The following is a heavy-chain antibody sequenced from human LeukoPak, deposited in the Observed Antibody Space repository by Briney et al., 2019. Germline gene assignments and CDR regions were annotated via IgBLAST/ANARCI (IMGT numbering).Heavy chain of an antibody. CDR1: GYTFTGYY. Sequence: ASVKVSCKASGYTFTGYYMHWVRQAPGQGLKWMGWINPNSSGTNYAQKFQGSVTMTRYKSISTAYMELSRLRSDDTAVYYCARDRYYDSSGMDVWGKGTTVTVSS. V-gene: IGHV1-2*02. CDR2: INPNSSGT. CDR3: ARDRYYDSSGMDV. J-gene: IGHJ6*04. D-gene: IGHD3-22*01.